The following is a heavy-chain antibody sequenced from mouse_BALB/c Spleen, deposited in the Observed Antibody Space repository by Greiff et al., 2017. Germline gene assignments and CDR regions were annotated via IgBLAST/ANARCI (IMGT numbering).Heavy chain of an antibody. CDR3: ARETGNYAMDY. CDR1: GFTFSSYA. J-gene: IGHJ4*01. CDR2: ISSGVSYT. V-gene: IGHV5-9-4*01. D-gene: IGHD4-1*01. Sequence: EVQVVESGGGLVKPGGSLKLSCAASGFTFSSYAMSWVRQSPEKRLEWVAEISSGVSYTYYPDTVTGRFTISRDNAKNTLYLEMSSLRSEDTAMYYCARETGNYAMDYWGQGTSVTVSS.